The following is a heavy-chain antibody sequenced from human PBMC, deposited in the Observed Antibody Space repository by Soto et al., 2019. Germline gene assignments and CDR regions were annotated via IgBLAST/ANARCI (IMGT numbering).Heavy chain of an antibody. Sequence: PGGSLRLSCAASGFTFSSYAMHWVRQAPGKGLEWVAVISYDGSNKYYADSVKGRFTISRDNSKNTLYLQMNSLRAEDTAVYYCARDMRSTVTTLDYWGQGTLVTVSS. CDR1: GFTFSSYA. J-gene: IGHJ4*02. CDR2: ISYDGSNK. CDR3: ARDMRSTVTTLDY. V-gene: IGHV3-30-3*01. D-gene: IGHD4-17*01.